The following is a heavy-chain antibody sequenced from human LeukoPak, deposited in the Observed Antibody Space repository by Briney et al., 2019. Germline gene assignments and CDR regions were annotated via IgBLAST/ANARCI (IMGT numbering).Heavy chain of an antibody. D-gene: IGHD2-2*01. V-gene: IGHV3-7*01. Sequence: PGGSLRLSCAASGFTFSSYWMTWVRQAPGKGLEWAANIRQDGGEKKYVDSVKGRFTISRDNAKNSLYLQMNSLRAENSAVYYCARTTSTTCYEKWGQGTLVTVSS. CDR2: IRQDGGEK. CDR1: GFTFSSYW. CDR3: ARTTSTTCYEK. J-gene: IGHJ4*02.